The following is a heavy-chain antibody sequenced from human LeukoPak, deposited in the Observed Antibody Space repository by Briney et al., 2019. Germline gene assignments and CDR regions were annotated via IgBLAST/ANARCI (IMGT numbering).Heavy chain of an antibody. CDR3: ARLNGGVIVSNDAFDI. CDR2: ISSSGSTV. D-gene: IGHD3-16*02. V-gene: IGHV3-48*03. CDR1: GFTFSSYE. Sequence: GGSLRLSCAASGFTFSSYEMNWVRQAPGKGLEWVSYISSSGSTVYYADSVRGRFTISRDNSKNTLYLQMNSLRAEDTAVYYCARLNGGVIVSNDAFDIWGQGTMVTVSS. J-gene: IGHJ3*02.